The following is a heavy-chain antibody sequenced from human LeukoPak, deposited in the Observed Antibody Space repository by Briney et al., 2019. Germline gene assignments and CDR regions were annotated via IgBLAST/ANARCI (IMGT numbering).Heavy chain of an antibody. V-gene: IGHV3-53*01. CDR1: GFTVSTNY. J-gene: IGHJ4*02. Sequence: GGSPRLSCAASGFTVSTNYMTWVRQAPGKGLDWVSIINTGGYTYYIDSVKGRFTISRDKSKNTLYLQMTFLNVEDTAVYYCARESGSYLQWGQGTLVTVSS. D-gene: IGHD1-26*01. CDR2: INTGGYT. CDR3: ARESGSYLQ.